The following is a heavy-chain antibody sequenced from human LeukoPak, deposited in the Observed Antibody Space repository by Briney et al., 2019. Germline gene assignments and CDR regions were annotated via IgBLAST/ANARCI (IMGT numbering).Heavy chain of an antibody. D-gene: IGHD2-2*01. CDR1: GFTFNNYG. CDR2: ISYDGRNI. CDR3: AKGPLRGTAAAINY. V-gene: IGHV3-30*18. Sequence: GKSLRLSCAASGFTFNNYGMHWVRQAPGKGLEWVAVISYDGRNIHYPDSVKGRFTISRDISTDTLWLQMDSLRTEDTAVYYCAKGPLRGTAAAINYWGQGTLVTVSS. J-gene: IGHJ4*02.